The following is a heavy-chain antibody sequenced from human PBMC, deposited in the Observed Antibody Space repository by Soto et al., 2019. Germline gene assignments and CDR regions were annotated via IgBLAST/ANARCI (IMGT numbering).Heavy chain of an antibody. CDR1: GYTFRTYG. D-gene: IGHD3-10*01. Sequence: QVQLVQSGTEVKKPGASVRVSCKASGYTFRTYGINWVRQAPGQGLEWVGWISAYDGDTNYAQKLQGRVTMTTDKATRTAYMDLRGLRSDDTAVYYCARASSGSPDSWGQGTLVTVSS. V-gene: IGHV1-18*01. CDR2: ISAYDGDT. J-gene: IGHJ4*02. CDR3: ARASSGSPDS.